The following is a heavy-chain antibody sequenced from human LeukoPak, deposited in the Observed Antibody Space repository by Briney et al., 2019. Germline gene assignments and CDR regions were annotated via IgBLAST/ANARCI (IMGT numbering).Heavy chain of an antibody. CDR2: ILENGSRQ. CDR1: GFTFSSYW. V-gene: IGHV3-30*03. J-gene: IGHJ4*02. D-gene: IGHD6-19*01. Sequence: GGSLRLSCAASGFTFSSYWMSWVRQAPGKGLDWVAVILENGSRQYYADSVKGRFTISRDNSKNTLSLQMNSLRGEDTAMYYCARVQGGGYRTADYWGQGTLVTVSS. CDR3: ARVQGGGYRTADY.